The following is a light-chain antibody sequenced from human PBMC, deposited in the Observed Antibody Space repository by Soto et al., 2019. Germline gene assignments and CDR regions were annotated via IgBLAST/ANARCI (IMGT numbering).Light chain of an antibody. CDR3: QQSYSSPPT. Sequence: DIQMTQSPSSLSASVEDRVTITCRASQSISSHLNWYQQKPGKAPKLLIFAASSLRSGVPSRFSGSRSGPDFTLTISSLQPEDFATYYCQQSYSSPPTFGQGTKVEIK. CDR1: QSISSH. V-gene: IGKV1-39*01. J-gene: IGKJ1*01. CDR2: AAS.